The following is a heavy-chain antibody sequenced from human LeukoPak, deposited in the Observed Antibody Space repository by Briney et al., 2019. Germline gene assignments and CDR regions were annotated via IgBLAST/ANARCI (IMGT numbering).Heavy chain of an antibody. CDR1: GFTFSAYY. CDR2: ISSSSSYI. Sequence: GGSLRLSCAASGFTFSAYYMSWIRQAPGKGLEWVSYISSSSSYIYYADSVKGRFTISRDNAKNSLNLQMNSLRAEDTAVYYCARDVYSSSWYDAFDIWGQGTMVTVSS. D-gene: IGHD6-13*01. J-gene: IGHJ3*02. V-gene: IGHV3-11*06. CDR3: ARDVYSSSWYDAFDI.